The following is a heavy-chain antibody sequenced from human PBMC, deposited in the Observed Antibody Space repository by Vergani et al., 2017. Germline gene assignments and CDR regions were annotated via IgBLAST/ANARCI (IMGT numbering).Heavy chain of an antibody. D-gene: IGHD6-19*01. J-gene: IGHJ4*02. CDR1: GFSFSSYA. CDR2: ISASGDTT. CDR3: ARSHSAGWFNFDF. Sequence: EVQLLESGGGLVKPGGSLRLSCASSGFSFSSYAMSWVRQSPEKGLEWVSAISASGDTTFYADAVKGRFTISRDNSKNTLYLQISSLRVEDSDVYFCARSHSAGWFNFDFCGQGTLVTVSS. V-gene: IGHV3-23*01.